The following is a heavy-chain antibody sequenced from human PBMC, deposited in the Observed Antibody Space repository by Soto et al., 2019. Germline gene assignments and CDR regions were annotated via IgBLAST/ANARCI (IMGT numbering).Heavy chain of an antibody. CDR3: ARVRYYDSSGYQPYYFDY. D-gene: IGHD3-22*01. Sequence: ASVKVSCKASGYTFTSYGISWVRQAPGQGLEWMGWISAYNGNTNYAQKLQGRVTMTTDTSTSTAYMELRSLRSDDTAVYYCARVRYYDSSGYQPYYFDYWGQGTLVTVPQ. J-gene: IGHJ4*02. CDR1: GYTFTSYG. CDR2: ISAYNGNT. V-gene: IGHV1-18*01.